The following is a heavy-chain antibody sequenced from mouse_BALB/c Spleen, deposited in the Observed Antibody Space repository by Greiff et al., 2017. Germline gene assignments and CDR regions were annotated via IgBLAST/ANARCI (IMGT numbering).Heavy chain of an antibody. Sequence: VQRVESGPDLVAPSQSLSITCTVSGFSLTSYGVHWVRQPPGKGLEWLVVIWSDGSTTYNSALKSRLSISKDNSKSQVFLKMNSLQTDDTAMYYCASAYYGNYYAMDYWGQGTSVTVSS. V-gene: IGHV2-6-2*01. CDR2: IWSDGST. J-gene: IGHJ4*01. CDR1: GFSLTSYG. D-gene: IGHD2-10*01. CDR3: ASAYYGNYYAMDY.